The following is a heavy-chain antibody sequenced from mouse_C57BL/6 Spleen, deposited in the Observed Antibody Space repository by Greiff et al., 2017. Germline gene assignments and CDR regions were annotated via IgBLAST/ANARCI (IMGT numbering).Heavy chain of an antibody. J-gene: IGHJ4*01. CDR1: GYTFTSYW. V-gene: IGHV1-69*01. Sequence: VQLQQPGAELVMPGASVKLSCKASGYTFTSYWMHWVKQRPGQGLEWIGEIDPSDSYTNYNQKFKGKSTLTVDKSSSTAYMQLSSLTSEDSAVYYCARRARVGDAMDYWGQGTSVTVSS. CDR2: IDPSDSYT. D-gene: IGHD3-1*01. CDR3: ARRARVGDAMDY.